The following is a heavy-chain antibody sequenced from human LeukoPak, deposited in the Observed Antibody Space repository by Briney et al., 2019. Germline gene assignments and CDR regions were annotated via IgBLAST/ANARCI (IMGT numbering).Heavy chain of an antibody. J-gene: IGHJ4*02. CDR2: ISYDGSNK. D-gene: IGHD4-11*01. CDR1: GFTFSSYG. V-gene: IGHV3-30*18. Sequence: GRSLRLSCAASGFTFSSYGMHWVRQAPGKGLEWVAVISYDGSNKYYADSVKGRFTISRDNSKNTLYLQMNSLRAEDTAVYYCAKFHTVTTTYWGQGTLVTVSS. CDR3: AKFHTVTTTY.